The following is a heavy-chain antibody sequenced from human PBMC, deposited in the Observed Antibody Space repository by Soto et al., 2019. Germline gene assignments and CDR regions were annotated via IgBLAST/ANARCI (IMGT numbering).Heavy chain of an antibody. Sequence: GGSLRLSCAASGFTFSSYAMHWVRQAPGKGLEWVAVISYDGSNKYYADSVKGRFTISRDNFKNTLYLQMNSLRAEDTAVYYCARARGYAPIGPFDYWGQGALVTVSS. V-gene: IGHV3-30-3*01. D-gene: IGHD5-12*01. CDR1: GFTFSSYA. CDR2: ISYDGSNK. CDR3: ARARGYAPIGPFDY. J-gene: IGHJ4*02.